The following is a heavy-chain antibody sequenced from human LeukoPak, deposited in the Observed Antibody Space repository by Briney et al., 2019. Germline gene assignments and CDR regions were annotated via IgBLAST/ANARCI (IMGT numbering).Heavy chain of an antibody. CDR2: INHSGST. V-gene: IGHV4-34*01. D-gene: IGHD6-19*01. CDR1: GGSFSGYY. CDR3: ARGSPRYSSGWYNYFDY. J-gene: IGHJ4*02. Sequence: SETLSLTCAVYGGSFSGYYWSWIRQPPGKELEWIGEINHSGSTNYNPSLKSRVTISVDTSKNQFSLKLSSVTAADTAVYYCARGSPRYSSGWYNYFDYWGQGTLVTVSS.